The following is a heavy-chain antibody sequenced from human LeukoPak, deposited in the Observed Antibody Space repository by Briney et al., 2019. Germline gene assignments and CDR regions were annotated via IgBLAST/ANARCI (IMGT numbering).Heavy chain of an antibody. V-gene: IGHV3-23*01. CDR3: AKDRLYVGFGVVTIYRDYYYMDV. Sequence: SGGSLRLSCAASGFTFSSYEMNWVRQAPGKGLEWVSAISGSGGSTYYADSVKGRFTISRDNSKNTLYLQMNSLRAEDTAVYYCAKDRLYVGFGVVTIYRDYYYMDVWGKGTTVTVSS. J-gene: IGHJ6*03. CDR1: GFTFSSYE. D-gene: IGHD3-3*01. CDR2: ISGSGGST.